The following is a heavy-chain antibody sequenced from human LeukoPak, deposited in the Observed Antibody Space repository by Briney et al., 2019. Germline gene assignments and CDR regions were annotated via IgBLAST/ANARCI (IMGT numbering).Heavy chain of an antibody. D-gene: IGHD3-10*01. CDR3: TNEGGSGRLDV. CDR2: TYYRSKWYN. V-gene: IGHV6-1*01. J-gene: IGHJ6*04. Sequence: SQTLSLTCAISGDSVSSNTAAWNWIRQPPSRGLEWLGRTYYRSKWYNNYAVSVKSRITINPDTSKNQFSLQLNSVTPEDTAVYYCTNEGGSGRLDVWGKGTTVTVSS. CDR1: GDSVSSNTAA.